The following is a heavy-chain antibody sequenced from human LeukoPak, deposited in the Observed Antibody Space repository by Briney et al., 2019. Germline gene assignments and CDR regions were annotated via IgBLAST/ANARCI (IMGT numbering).Heavy chain of an antibody. CDR2: INTNTGNP. V-gene: IGHV7-4-1*02. Sequence: ASVKASCKASGYTFTSYAMNWVRQAPGQGLEWMGWINTNTGNPTYAQGFTGRFVFSLDTSVSTAYLQISSLKAEDTAVYYCVYDFWSGRDDYWGQGTLVTVSS. CDR3: VYDFWSGRDDY. D-gene: IGHD3-3*01. CDR1: GYTFTSYA. J-gene: IGHJ4*02.